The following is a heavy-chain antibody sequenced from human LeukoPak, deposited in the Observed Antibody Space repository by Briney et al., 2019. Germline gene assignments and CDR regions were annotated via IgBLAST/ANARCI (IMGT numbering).Heavy chain of an antibody. CDR2: ISGSGGST. D-gene: IGHD3-10*01. Sequence: GGSLRLSCAASGFTFSSYAMSWVRQAPGKGLQWVSTISGSGGSTYYADSVKGRFTISRDNAKKSLDLQMNSLRAEDTAVYYCARDTRRITMVRGVISDAFDIWGQGTMVTVSS. CDR3: ARDTRRITMVRGVISDAFDI. V-gene: IGHV3-23*01. J-gene: IGHJ3*02. CDR1: GFTFSSYA.